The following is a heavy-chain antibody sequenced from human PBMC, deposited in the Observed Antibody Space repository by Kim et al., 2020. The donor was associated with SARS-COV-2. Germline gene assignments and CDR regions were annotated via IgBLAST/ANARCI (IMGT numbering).Heavy chain of an antibody. D-gene: IGHD6-19*01. Sequence: QNLQGRVTMTADTSTSTAYMELRSLRSGDTAVYYCARLRSGWFVGYFDYWGQGTLVTVSS. J-gene: IGHJ4*02. CDR3: ARLRSGWFVGYFDY. V-gene: IGHV1-18*01.